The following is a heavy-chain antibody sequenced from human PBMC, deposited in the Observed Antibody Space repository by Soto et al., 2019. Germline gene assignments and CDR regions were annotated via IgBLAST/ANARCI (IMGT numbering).Heavy chain of an antibody. CDR2: ISSSSSYI. D-gene: IGHD5-12*01. CDR1: GFTFSSYS. CDR3: ARSRGYSGYGVFDI. V-gene: IGHV3-21*01. J-gene: IGHJ3*02. Sequence: LRLSCAASGFTFSSYSMNWVRQAPGKGLEWVSSISSSSSYIYYADSVKGRFTISRDNAKNSLYLQMNSLRAEDTAVYYCARSRGYSGYGVFDIWGQGTMVTVSS.